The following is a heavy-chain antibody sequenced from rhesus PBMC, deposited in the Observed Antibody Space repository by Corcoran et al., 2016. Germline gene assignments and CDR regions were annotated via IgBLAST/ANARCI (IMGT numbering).Heavy chain of an antibody. CDR3: ARRYSYSYNYFDY. CDR1: GFSINTSCMG. CDR2: IYCDDDK. D-gene: IGHD5-12*01. J-gene: IGHJ4*01. Sequence: QVTLQESGPALVKPTQTLTLTCTFSGFSINTSCMGVGWIRQPPGKALEWLALIYCDDDKYYSTSLKTRLTISKDTYKNQVVLTMTNMDPADTATYYCARRYSYSYNYFDYWGQGVLVTVSS. V-gene: IGHV2-174*01.